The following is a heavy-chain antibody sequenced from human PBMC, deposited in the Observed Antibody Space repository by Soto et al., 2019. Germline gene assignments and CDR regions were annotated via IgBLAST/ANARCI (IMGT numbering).Heavy chain of an antibody. CDR2: ISPMFGAA. CDR3: AREVQVHTPAFVY. D-gene: IGHD3-10*01. Sequence: QVHLVQSGAEMKKPGSSVKVSCKSSGGTFTTYAMNWGRQAPGQGPEWMGDISPMFGAANYAPKFQGRVTITADESTGTSYMQLSSLTSEDTALYFCAREVQVHTPAFVYWGQGTLVTVSS. J-gene: IGHJ4*02. V-gene: IGHV1-69*19. CDR1: GGTFTTYA.